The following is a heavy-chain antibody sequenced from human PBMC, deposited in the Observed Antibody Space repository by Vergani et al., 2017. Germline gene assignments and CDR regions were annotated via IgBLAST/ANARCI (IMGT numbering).Heavy chain of an antibody. Sequence: QVKLQESGPGLVKPSETLSLTCTVSGASVNSYYWSWIRQPPGKGLEWMGYVSFRGDTLYDPSVKGRMTISVDTSKNQFSLQLNSVTAADTAFYYCARQFCGGDCNSFRADFFQHWGQGALLTVSS. D-gene: IGHD2-21*02. CDR1: GASVNSYY. J-gene: IGHJ1*01. CDR2: VSFRGDT. CDR3: ARQFCGGDCNSFRADFFQH. V-gene: IGHV4-59*08.